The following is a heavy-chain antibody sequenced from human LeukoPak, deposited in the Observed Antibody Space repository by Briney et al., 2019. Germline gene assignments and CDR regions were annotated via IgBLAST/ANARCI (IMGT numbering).Heavy chain of an antibody. CDR1: GFTFNSYA. Sequence: GGSLRLSCAASGFTFNSYAMTWVRQGAGRGLEWVSTISGTSGARSYADSAEGRFSISRDDSKNTLYLQMTSLRVEDTAVYFCARVQPDNNDEYDWFDPWGQGTQVIVSS. V-gene: IGHV3-23*01. CDR2: ISGTSGAR. D-gene: IGHD1-1*01. CDR3: ARVQPDNNDEYDWFDP. J-gene: IGHJ5*02.